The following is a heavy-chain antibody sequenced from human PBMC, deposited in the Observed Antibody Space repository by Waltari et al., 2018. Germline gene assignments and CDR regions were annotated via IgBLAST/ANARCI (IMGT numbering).Heavy chain of an antibody. Sequence: EVQLVESGGGLVQPGGSLRLSCTGSGFTFSTSWIHWVRQAPGKGLVWVLRLNDDGTSTIYADSVKGRFTISKDNARNTVYLQMNGLGAEDTALYYCARAGYLGAFDIWGQGTMVIVSS. D-gene: IGHD3-10*01. CDR1: GFTFSTSW. J-gene: IGHJ3*02. CDR2: LNDDGTST. CDR3: ARAGYLGAFDI. V-gene: IGHV3-74*01.